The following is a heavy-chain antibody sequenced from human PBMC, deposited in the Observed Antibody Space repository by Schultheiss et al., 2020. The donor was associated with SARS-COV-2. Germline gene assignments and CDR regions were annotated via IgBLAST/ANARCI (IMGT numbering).Heavy chain of an antibody. D-gene: IGHD6-13*01. J-gene: IGHJ4*02. V-gene: IGHV4-61*02. Sequence: SQTLSLTCTVSDYSISSGYYWGWIRQPAGKGLEWIGRIYTSGSTNYNPSLKSRVTISVDTSKNQFSLKLSSVTAADTAVYYCARGVGSSWYDFDYWGQGMLVTVSS. CDR3: ARGVGSSWYDFDY. CDR1: DYSISSGYY. CDR2: IYTSGST.